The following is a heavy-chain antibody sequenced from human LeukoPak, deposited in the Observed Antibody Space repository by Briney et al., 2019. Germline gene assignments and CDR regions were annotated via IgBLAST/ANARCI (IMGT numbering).Heavy chain of an antibody. Sequence: PGGSLRLSCAASGFTVSSYSMNWVRQAPGKGLEWVSSISSSSSYIYYADSVKGRFTISRDNAKNSLYLQMNSLRAEDTAVYYCARAPGEDYYGSGSYYRPGGPYYFDYWGQGTLVTVSS. V-gene: IGHV3-21*01. J-gene: IGHJ4*02. CDR3: ARAPGEDYYGSGSYYRPGGPYYFDY. CDR1: GFTVSSYS. D-gene: IGHD3-10*01. CDR2: ISSSSSYI.